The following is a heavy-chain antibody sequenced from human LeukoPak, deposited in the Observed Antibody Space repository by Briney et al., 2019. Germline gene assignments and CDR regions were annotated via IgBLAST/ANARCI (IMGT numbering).Heavy chain of an antibody. V-gene: IGHV3-21*01. CDR2: ISHSSSYI. D-gene: IGHD3-22*01. CDR1: GFTFSSYS. J-gene: IGHJ4*02. Sequence: GGSLRLSCAASGFTFSSYSMNWVRQAPGKGLEWVSSISHSSSYIYYADSVKGRFSIARVNAKNSLYLQMNSLRAEDTAVYYCARDPKTYYYDSSCYPVYWGQGTLVTVSS. CDR3: ARDPKTYYYDSSCYPVY.